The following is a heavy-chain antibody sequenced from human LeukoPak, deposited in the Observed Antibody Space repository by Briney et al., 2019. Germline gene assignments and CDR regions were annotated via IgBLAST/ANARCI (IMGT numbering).Heavy chain of an antibody. Sequence: PSETLSLTCTVSGYSISSGYYWGWIRPPPGKGLEWIGSIYHSGSTYYNPSLKSRVTISVDTSKNQFSLKLSSVTAADTAVYYCARVSSGYYQNWGQGTLVTVSS. D-gene: IGHD3-22*01. CDR1: GYSISSGYY. J-gene: IGHJ4*02. CDR2: IYHSGST. CDR3: ARVSSGYYQN. V-gene: IGHV4-38-2*02.